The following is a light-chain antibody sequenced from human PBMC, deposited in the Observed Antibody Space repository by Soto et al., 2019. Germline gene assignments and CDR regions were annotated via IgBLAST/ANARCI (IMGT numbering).Light chain of an antibody. Sequence: QSALTQPRSVSVSPGQSVTISCTGTSSDVGGYHYVSWYQQHPGKAPKLMIYDVSKRPSGVPDRFSGSKSGNTASLTISGLQADDEADYYCCSYADAYRSIVFGTGPQVTV. CDR1: SSDVGGYHY. CDR2: DVS. J-gene: IGLJ1*01. CDR3: CSYADAYRSIV. V-gene: IGLV2-11*01.